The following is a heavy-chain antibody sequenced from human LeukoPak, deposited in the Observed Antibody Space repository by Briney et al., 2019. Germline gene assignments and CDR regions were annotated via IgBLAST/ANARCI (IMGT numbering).Heavy chain of an antibody. Sequence: GRSLRLSSAASGFTFSSYAMTWVRQPPGKGLDCVSAISGSGGSTYYADSVKGRFSISRDNSKNTLYLQMNSLRAEDTAVYYCAKDLGYSSGWAFDYWGQGTLVTVSS. CDR1: GFTFSSYA. CDR2: ISGSGGST. D-gene: IGHD6-19*01. V-gene: IGHV3-23*01. J-gene: IGHJ4*02. CDR3: AKDLGYSSGWAFDY.